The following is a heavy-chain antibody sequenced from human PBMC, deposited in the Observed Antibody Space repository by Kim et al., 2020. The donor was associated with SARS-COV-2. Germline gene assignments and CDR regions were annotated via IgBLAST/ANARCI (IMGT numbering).Heavy chain of an antibody. D-gene: IGHD3-3*01. CDR3: ARSSSLRFGGAFDI. J-gene: IGHJ3*02. CDR1: GGSFSGYY. Sequence: SETLSLTCAVYGGSFSGYYWSWIRQPPGKGLEWIGEINHSGSTNYNPSLKSRVTISVDTSKNQFSLKLSSVTAADTAVYYCARSSSLRFGGAFDIWGQGTMVTVSS. V-gene: IGHV4-34*01. CDR2: INHSGST.